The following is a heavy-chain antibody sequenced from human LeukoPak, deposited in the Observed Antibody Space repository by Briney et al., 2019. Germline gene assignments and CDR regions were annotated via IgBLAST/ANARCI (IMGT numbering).Heavy chain of an antibody. V-gene: IGHV4-61*02. Sequence: SETLSLTCTVSGGSISSGDYYWSWIRQPPGKGLEWIGRIYTSGSTNYNPSLKSRVTMSVDTSKNQFSLKLSSVTAADTAVYYCARIGGSYYEYYFDYWGQGTLVTVSS. CDR1: GGSISSGDYY. CDR2: IYTSGST. CDR3: ARIGGSYYEYYFDY. D-gene: IGHD1-26*01. J-gene: IGHJ4*02.